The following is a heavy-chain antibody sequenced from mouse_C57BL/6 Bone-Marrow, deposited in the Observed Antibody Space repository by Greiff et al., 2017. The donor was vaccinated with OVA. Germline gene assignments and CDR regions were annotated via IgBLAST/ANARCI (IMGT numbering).Heavy chain of an antibody. Sequence: DVMLVESGGGLVKPGGSLKLSCAASGFTFSDYGMHWVRQAPEKGLEWVAYISSGSSTINYAGTVKGRFTISRDNAKNTLFLQMTSLRSEDTAMYYCDRNGYFDDWGTGTTVTVSS. CDR3: DRNGYFDD. CDR2: ISSGSSTI. J-gene: IGHJ1*03. V-gene: IGHV5-17*01. CDR1: GFTFSDYG.